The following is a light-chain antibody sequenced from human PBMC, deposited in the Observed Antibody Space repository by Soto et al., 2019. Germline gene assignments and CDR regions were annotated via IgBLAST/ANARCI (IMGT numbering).Light chain of an antibody. J-gene: IGLJ1*01. Sequence: QSVLTQPASVSGSPGQSITISSTGASSDVGGNNYVSWYQQYPGKAPKLMVCDVSNRPSGVSNRFSGSKSGNTASLTISGLQAEDEADYYCSSFTGTSYVFGTGTKLTVL. CDR3: SSFTGTSYV. CDR2: DVS. CDR1: SSDVGGNNY. V-gene: IGLV2-14*01.